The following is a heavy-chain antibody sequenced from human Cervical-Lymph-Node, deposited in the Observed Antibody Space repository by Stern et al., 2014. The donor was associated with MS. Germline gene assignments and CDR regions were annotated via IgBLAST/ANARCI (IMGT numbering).Heavy chain of an antibody. J-gene: IGHJ6*02. V-gene: IGHV5-51*01. D-gene: IGHD4-11*01. Sequence: EVQLVESGAEVKKPGESLKISCKGSGYSFTSYWIGWVRQMPGKGLEWMGIIYPGDSDPRYSPSFQGQVTIAADKSISTAYLQWSSLKASDTAMYYCARHTPYSNYVGNYYGMDVWGQGTTVTVSS. CDR2: IYPGDSDP. CDR1: GYSFTSYW. CDR3: ARHTPYSNYVGNYYGMDV.